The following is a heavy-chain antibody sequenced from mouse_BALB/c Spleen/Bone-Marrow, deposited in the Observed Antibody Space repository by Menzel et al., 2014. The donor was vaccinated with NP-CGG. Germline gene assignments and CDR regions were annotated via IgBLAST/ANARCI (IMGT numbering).Heavy chain of an antibody. J-gene: IGHJ1*02. CDR2: TNSGGSFT. CDR1: GFTFSSYG. Sequence: EVQLLQSGGDLVKPGASLKLSCAASGFTFSSYGMSWVCQTPDKRLAWIATTNSGGSFTYYPDSVKGRFTISRENAKNTLNLQMNSLKSENTAMYYGARRGNWDVRRSIDVWGAGTTVTVSS. CDR3: ARRGNWDVRRSIDV. D-gene: IGHD4-1*01. V-gene: IGHV5-6*01.